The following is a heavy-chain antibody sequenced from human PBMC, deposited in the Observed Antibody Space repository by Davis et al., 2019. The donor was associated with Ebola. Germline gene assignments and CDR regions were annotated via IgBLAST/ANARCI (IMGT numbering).Heavy chain of an antibody. CDR3: AKTARAAGRMIEETRVYKFYYMDV. V-gene: IGHV1-69*13. D-gene: IGHD6-13*01. Sequence: SVKVSCKASGGTFSNYAINWVRQAPGQGLEWMGGIIPIFGTINFARKFQGRVTITADESTSTVYMELSSLRSEDTAVYYCAKTARAAGRMIEETRVYKFYYMDVWGKGTTVTVSS. CDR1: GGTFSNYA. CDR2: IIPIFGTI. J-gene: IGHJ6*03.